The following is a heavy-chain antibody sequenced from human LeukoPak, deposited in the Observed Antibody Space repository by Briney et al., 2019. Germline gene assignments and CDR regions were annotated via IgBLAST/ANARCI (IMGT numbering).Heavy chain of an antibody. V-gene: IGHV3-64*01. CDR1: GFTFSSYA. CDR2: ISSNGGST. J-gene: IGHJ4*02. Sequence: GGSLRLSCADSGFTFSSYAMHWVRQAPGKGLEYVSAISSNGGSTYYANSVKGRFTISRDNSKNTLYLQMGSLRAEDMAVYYCARDGYGGQLSFYYFDYWGQGTLVTVSS. CDR3: ARDGYGGQLSFYYFDY. D-gene: IGHD4-23*01.